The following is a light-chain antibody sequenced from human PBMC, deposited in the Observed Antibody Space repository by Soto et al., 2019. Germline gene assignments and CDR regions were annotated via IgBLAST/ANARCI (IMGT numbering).Light chain of an antibody. CDR2: WAS. J-gene: IGKJ2*01. Sequence: DIVMTQSPASLAVSLGERATINCKSSQTIFYSSNNKNYLAWLQQKPGKPPKLLISWASTRESGVPDRFSGSGSGTDFTLTISSLQAEDVAVYYCQQYDSTPYTFGQGTKLEIK. V-gene: IGKV4-1*01. CDR1: QTIFYSSNNKNY. CDR3: QQYDSTPYT.